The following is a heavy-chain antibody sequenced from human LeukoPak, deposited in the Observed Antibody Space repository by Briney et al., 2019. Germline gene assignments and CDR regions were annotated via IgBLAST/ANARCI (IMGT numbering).Heavy chain of an antibody. D-gene: IGHD2-2*01. CDR3: AKEGGIVVVPAASTTRLDLDY. J-gene: IGHJ4*02. Sequence: GGSLILSCAASGFTFSSYGMHWVRQAPGKGLEWVAVISYDGSNKYYADSVKGRFTISRDNSKNTLYLQMNSLRAEDTAVYYCAKEGGIVVVPAASTTRLDLDYWGQGTLVTVSS. CDR1: GFTFSSYG. V-gene: IGHV3-30*18. CDR2: ISYDGSNK.